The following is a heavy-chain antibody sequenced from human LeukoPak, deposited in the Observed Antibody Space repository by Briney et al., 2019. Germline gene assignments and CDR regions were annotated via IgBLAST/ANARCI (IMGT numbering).Heavy chain of an antibody. Sequence: PGGSLRLSCAASGFTFDDYAMHWVRQGPGKGLEWVSAISGSGGSTYYADSVKGRFTISRDNSKNTLYLQMNSLRAEDTAVYYCAKTYYYDSSGYLDYWGQGTLVTVSS. V-gene: IGHV3-23*01. J-gene: IGHJ4*02. D-gene: IGHD3-22*01. CDR2: ISGSGGST. CDR1: GFTFDDYA. CDR3: AKTYYYDSSGYLDY.